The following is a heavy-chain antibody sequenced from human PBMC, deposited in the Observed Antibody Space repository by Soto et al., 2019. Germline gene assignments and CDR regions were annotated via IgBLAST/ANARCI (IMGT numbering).Heavy chain of an antibody. CDR3: AHSRVFARFDP. J-gene: IGHJ5*02. CDR1: GFSLSTSEVG. CDR2: IFWNDDE. Sequence: QITLKESGPTLVKPTQTLTLTCTFSGFSLSTSEVGVGWIRQPPGKALEWLALIFWNDDERYNPSLKSRLTITKDIANNQVVLTMTNMHPVDTATYYCAHSRVFARFDPWGQGTLVTVSS. D-gene: IGHD6-13*01. V-gene: IGHV2-5*01.